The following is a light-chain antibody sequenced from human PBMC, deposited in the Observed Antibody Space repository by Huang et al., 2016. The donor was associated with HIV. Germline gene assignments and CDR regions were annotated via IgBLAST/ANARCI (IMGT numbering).Light chain of an antibody. V-gene: IGKV3-20*01. CDR1: QSVSSSY. CDR3: QQYGSSPRT. Sequence: EIVLTQSPGTLSLSPGERATLSCRASQSVSSSYVAWYQQNPGQAPRLLIYGASSRATGIPDFTLTISRLEPEDFAVYYCQQYGSSPRTFGQGTKLEIK. J-gene: IGKJ2*01. CDR2: GAS.